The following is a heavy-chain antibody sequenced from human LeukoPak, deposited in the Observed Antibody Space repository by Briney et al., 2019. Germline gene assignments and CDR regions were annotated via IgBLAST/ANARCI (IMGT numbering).Heavy chain of an antibody. J-gene: IGHJ4*02. CDR1: GGSISSSSYY. CDR2: IYYSGST. D-gene: IGHD6-19*01. V-gene: IGHV4-39*01. Sequence: SETLSLTCTVSGGSISSSSYYWGWIRQPPGKGLEWIGSIYYSGSTYYNPSLKSRVTISVDTSKNQFSLKLSSVTAADTAVYYCARLNSSGWYDTYYFDYWGQGTLVTVSS. CDR3: ARLNSSGWYDTYYFDY.